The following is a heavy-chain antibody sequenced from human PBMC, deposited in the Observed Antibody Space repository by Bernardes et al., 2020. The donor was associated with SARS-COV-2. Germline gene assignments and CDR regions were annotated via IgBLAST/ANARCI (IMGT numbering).Heavy chain of an antibody. V-gene: IGHV1-3*01. J-gene: IGHJ4*02. D-gene: IGHD6-19*01. CDR1: GYTFTSYA. CDR3: AREGQWLGEFDY. Sequence: ASVKVSCKASGYTFTSYAMHWVRQAPGQRLEWMGWINAGNGNTKYSQKFQGRVTITRDTSASTAYMELSSLRSEDTAVYYCAREGQWLGEFDYWGQGTLVTVSS. CDR2: INAGNGNT.